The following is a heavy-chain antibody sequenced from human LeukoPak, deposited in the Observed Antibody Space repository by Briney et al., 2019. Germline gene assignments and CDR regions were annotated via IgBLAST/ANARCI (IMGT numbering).Heavy chain of an antibody. CDR1: GFTFSSYA. CDR3: ARAIAAAGPGDY. D-gene: IGHD6-13*01. J-gene: IGHJ4*02. Sequence: PGRSLRLSCAASGFTFSSYAMHWVRQAPGKGLEWVAVISYDGSNKYYADSVKGRFTISRDNSKNTLYLQMNSLRAEDTAVYYCARAIAAAGPGDYWGQGTLVTVSS. CDR2: ISYDGSNK. V-gene: IGHV3-30*01.